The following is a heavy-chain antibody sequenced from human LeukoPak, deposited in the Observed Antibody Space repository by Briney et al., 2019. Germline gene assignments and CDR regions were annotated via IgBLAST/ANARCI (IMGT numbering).Heavy chain of an antibody. CDR3: ARDQQHYYDSGQFDP. Sequence: PSGTLSLTCAVSGGSISSSNWWSWVRQPPGKGLEWIGEIYHSGSTNYNPSLKSRVTISVDKSENQFSLKLSSVTAADTAVYYCARDQQHYYDSGQFDPWGQGTLVIVSS. D-gene: IGHD3-22*01. V-gene: IGHV4-4*02. CDR1: GGSISSSNW. CDR2: IYHSGST. J-gene: IGHJ5*02.